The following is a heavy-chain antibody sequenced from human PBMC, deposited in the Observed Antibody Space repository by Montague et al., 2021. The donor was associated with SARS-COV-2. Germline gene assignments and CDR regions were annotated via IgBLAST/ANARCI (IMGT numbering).Heavy chain of an antibody. D-gene: IGHD3/OR15-3a*01. CDR3: VRVLDNRVRDY. CDR1: GYSISGDYW. J-gene: IGHJ4*02. V-gene: IGHV4-38-2*02. Sequence: SETLSLTCSVSGYSISGDYWRSWVQHPPENRPPRVGVFSYIGKTYYSPPLKSRLTIPLDSSKNQSSLQARAVTAAATAVYCCVRVLDNRVRDYWGQGTLVTVSS. CDR2: FSYIGKT.